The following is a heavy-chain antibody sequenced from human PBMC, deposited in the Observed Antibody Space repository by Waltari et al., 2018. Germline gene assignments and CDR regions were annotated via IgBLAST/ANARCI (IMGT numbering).Heavy chain of an antibody. V-gene: IGHV1-2*02. D-gene: IGHD3-10*01. CDR2: INVDTVNT. CDR3: ASDYVRGSDAFDI. J-gene: IGHJ3*02. CDR1: GYRFTDSY. Sequence: QVQLVQSGPEVKKAGASVTVSCKASGYRFTDSYIHWVRQAPGQGLEWMGRINVDTVNTKYAQKFQGRVTVTRDMSINTAYIELSDLRSDDTAMYYCASDYVRGSDAFDIWGQGTMVTVSS.